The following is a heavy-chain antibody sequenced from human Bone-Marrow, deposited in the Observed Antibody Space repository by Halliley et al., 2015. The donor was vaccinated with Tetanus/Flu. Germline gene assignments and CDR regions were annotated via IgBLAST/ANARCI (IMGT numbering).Heavy chain of an antibody. Sequence: TLSLTCSVAGASISSESWWSWVRQSPGRGLEWIGEIYQRGTTNYNPSLMSRATISMDRTKNTFSLRRDSVTAADTAVYYCARGGTGPCSGGSCPRSRPFAPWGQGTPVTVST. J-gene: IGHJ5*02. D-gene: IGHD2-15*01. CDR3: ARGGTGPCSGGSCPRSRPFAP. V-gene: IGHV4-4*02. CDR1: GASISSESW. CDR2: IYQRGTT.